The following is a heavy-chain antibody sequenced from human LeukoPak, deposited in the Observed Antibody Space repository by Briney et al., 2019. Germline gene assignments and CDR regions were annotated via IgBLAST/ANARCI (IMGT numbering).Heavy chain of an antibody. J-gene: IGHJ4*02. V-gene: IGHV1-2*02. CDR3: AREEPVAATGPDY. CDR1: GYTLTGYY. D-gene: IGHD6-19*01. CDR2: MNPNSGGT. Sequence: GASVNVSCKASGYTLTGYYIHWVRQAPGQGLEWMGWMNPNSGGTKSAQKFQGRVTMTRDTSISTVYMELSRLRSDDTAVYYCAREEPVAATGPDYWGQGTLVTVSS.